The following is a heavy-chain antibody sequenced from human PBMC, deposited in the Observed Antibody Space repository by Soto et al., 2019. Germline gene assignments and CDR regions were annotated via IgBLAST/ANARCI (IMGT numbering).Heavy chain of an antibody. J-gene: IGHJ4*02. CDR2: IYHSGST. CDR3: ASYYWGLDY. D-gene: IGHD3-10*01. V-gene: IGHV4-30-2*01. CDR1: GGSISSGGYS. Sequence: QLQLQESGSGLVKPSQTLSLTCAVSGGSISSGGYSWSWIRQPPGKGLEWIGYIYHSGSTYYNPSRRSRVTISVDRSTNQFSLKLRSVTAADTAVYYCASYYWGLDYWGQGTLVTVSS.